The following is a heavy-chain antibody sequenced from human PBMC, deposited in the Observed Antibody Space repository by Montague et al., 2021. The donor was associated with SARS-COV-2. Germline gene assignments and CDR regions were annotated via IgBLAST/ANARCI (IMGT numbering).Heavy chain of an antibody. CDR3: ARELEIHDFLSGYYIGD. D-gene: IGHD3-3*01. V-gene: IGHV4-61*01. J-gene: IGHJ4*02. CDR1: GGSVNSGSYH. Sequence: SETLSLTCTVSGGSVNSGSYHWNWIRQPPGKGLEWIGYIYYSGSTSYNPSLKSRVTISLDTPKNQFSLNLTSVPAADTALYFCARELEIHDFLSGYYIGDWGQGTLVTVSS. CDR2: IYYSGST.